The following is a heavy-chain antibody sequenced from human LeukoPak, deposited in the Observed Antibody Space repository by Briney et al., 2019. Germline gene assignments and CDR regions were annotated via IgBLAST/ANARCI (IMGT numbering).Heavy chain of an antibody. CDR3: ARHDSFIPY. V-gene: IGHV3-23*01. J-gene: IGHJ4*02. Sequence: GGSLRLPCASSGFIFSDYAMSWVRQAPGKGLEWVSGISDSGRATYYADSVKGRYTISRDNSKNTVPLQMNSLTAEDTAVYFCARHDSFIPYWGQGTPVTVSP. CDR2: ISDSGRAT. CDR1: GFIFSDYA. D-gene: IGHD5-18*01.